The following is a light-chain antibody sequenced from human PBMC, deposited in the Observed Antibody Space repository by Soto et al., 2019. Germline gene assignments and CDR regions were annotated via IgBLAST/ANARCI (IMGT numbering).Light chain of an antibody. CDR1: QSISSW. CDR2: KAS. V-gene: IGKV1-5*03. CDR3: QQYDRYPWT. Sequence: DIQMTQSPSTLSASVGDRVTITCRASQSISSWLAWYQQKPGKAPKLLIYKASSLDSGVPSRFSGTGSGTELTLTISSLQPDDFATYYCQQYDRYPWTCGQGAKVEI. J-gene: IGKJ1*01.